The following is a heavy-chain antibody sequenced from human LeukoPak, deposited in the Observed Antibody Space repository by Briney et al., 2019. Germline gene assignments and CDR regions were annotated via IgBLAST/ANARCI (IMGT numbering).Heavy chain of an antibody. CDR3: AKDSGSYRYYFDY. V-gene: IGHV4-4*07. D-gene: IGHD1-26*01. CDR1: GGSIRSYY. CDR2: IYTGGIT. J-gene: IGHJ4*02. Sequence: SETLSLTCTVSGGSIRSYYWSWIRQPAGEGLEWIGRIYTGGITDYNPSLKSRVTMSVDTSKNQFSLKLSSVAAADTAVYYCAKDSGSYRYYFDYWGQGTLVTVSS.